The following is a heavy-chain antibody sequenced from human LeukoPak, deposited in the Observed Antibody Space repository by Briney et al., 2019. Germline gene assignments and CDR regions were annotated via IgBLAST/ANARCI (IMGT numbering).Heavy chain of an antibody. Sequence: PGGSLRKSCQAPALIFSSYSMTCGSQAPGKGLEWVSFITSSSDTIYYADSVKGRFTISRDNAKNSLFLQMNSLRDEDTAVYYCARDPYGYSIGLAWGQGTLVTVSS. J-gene: IGHJ4*02. CDR2: ITSSSDTI. CDR3: ARDPYGYSIGLA. D-gene: IGHD6-19*01. CDR1: ALIFSSYS. V-gene: IGHV3-48*02.